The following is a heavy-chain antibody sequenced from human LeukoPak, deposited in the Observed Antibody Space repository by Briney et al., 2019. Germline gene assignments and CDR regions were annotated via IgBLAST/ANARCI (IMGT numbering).Heavy chain of an antibody. Sequence: GGSLRLSCAASGFTFSSYAMSWARQAPGKGLEWVSAISGSGGSTYYADSVKGRFTISRDNSKDTLYLQMNSLRAEDTAVYYCAKGRYGDYVPFDYWGQGTLVTVSS. CDR1: GFTFSSYA. D-gene: IGHD4-17*01. CDR2: ISGSGGST. CDR3: AKGRYGDYVPFDY. J-gene: IGHJ4*02. V-gene: IGHV3-23*01.